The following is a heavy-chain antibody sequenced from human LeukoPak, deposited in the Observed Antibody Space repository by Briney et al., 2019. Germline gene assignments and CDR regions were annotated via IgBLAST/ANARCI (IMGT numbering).Heavy chain of an antibody. J-gene: IGHJ6*02. D-gene: IGHD3-10*01. CDR1: GFTFDDYA. V-gene: IGHV3-9*01. Sequence: GGSLRLSCAASGFTFDDYAMHWVRQAPGKGLEWVSGISWNSGSIGYADSVKGRFTISRDNAKNSLYLQMNSLRAEDTALYYCAKSYGSGSPPYYYYYGMDVWGQGTTVTVSS. CDR3: AKSYGSGSPPYYYYYGMDV. CDR2: ISWNSGSI.